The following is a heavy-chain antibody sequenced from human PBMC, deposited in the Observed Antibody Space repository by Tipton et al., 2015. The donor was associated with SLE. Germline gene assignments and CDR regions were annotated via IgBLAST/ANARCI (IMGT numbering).Heavy chain of an antibody. D-gene: IGHD6-13*01. CDR2: IAYDGGHK. CDR3: AKDRFDYSGSGQYPDY. Sequence: SLRLSCAASGFTFRSYGIHWVRQAPGKGLGWVTFIAYDGGHKSYADSVKGRFTISRDNSKNTLYLQMNSLTPEDTALYYCAKDRFDYSGSGQYPDYWGQGTLVTVSS. J-gene: IGHJ4*02. V-gene: IGHV3-30*19. CDR1: GFTFRSYG.